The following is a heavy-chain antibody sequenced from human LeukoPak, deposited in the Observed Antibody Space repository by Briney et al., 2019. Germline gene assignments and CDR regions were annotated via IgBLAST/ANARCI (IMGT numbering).Heavy chain of an antibody. J-gene: IGHJ5*02. V-gene: IGHV3-30*04. Sequence: GVSLRLSCAASGFTFSRYAMHWVRQAPGKALEWVTVISYDGSNKYYADSVKGRFTISRDISKNTLYLQKNSLRAENTAVYYCVREYYDFWSGFSHFLTWGQGELFTVSS. CDR1: GFTFSRYA. CDR2: ISYDGSNK. D-gene: IGHD3-3*01. CDR3: VREYYDFWSGFSHFLT.